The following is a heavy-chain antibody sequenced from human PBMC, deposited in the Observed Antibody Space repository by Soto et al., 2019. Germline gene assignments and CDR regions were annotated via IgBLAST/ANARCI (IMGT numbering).Heavy chain of an antibody. CDR1: GFTFSGYS. CDR3: ASSAAAGRFDY. V-gene: IGHV3-21*01. J-gene: IGHJ4*02. CDR2: ISTSSSYI. Sequence: PGGSLRLSCAASGFTFSGYSMNWVRQAPGKGLEWVSSISTSSSYIYYADSVKGRFTISRDNAKNSLSLQMNSLRAEDTAVYYSASSAAAGRFDYWGQGTLVTVSS. D-gene: IGHD6-13*01.